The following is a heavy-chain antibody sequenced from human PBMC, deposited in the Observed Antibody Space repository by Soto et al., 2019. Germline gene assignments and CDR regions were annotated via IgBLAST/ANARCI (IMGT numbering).Heavy chain of an antibody. Sequence: PGGPLGLSCAASGVTLSGYATDWVRRAPGKGLEYVSGISSNGVGTYYANSVQGRFTISRDNSKNTVYLQMGSVRPEDTAVYYCARVTYCTNGVCPEYYYYYYMDVWGKGTTVTVSS. V-gene: IGHV3-64*01. CDR2: ISSNGVGT. J-gene: IGHJ6*03. CDR3: ARVTYCTNGVCPEYYYYYYMDV. CDR1: GVTLSGYA. D-gene: IGHD2-8*01.